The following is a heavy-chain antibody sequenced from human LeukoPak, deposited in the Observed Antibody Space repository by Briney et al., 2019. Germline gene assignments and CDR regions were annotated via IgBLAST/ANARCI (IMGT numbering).Heavy chain of an antibody. J-gene: IGHJ4*02. CDR1: GFTFSSYA. V-gene: IGHV3-74*01. Sequence: GGSLRLSCAASGFTFSSYAMHWVRQAPGKGLLWVSRINSDGSVTTYADSVKGRFTISRDNSKSTLYLQMNSLRDDDSAAYFCARVYLERLTAGYFDHWGQGTQVTVSP. CDR3: ARVYLERLTAGYFDH. CDR2: INSDGSVT. D-gene: IGHD2-8*01.